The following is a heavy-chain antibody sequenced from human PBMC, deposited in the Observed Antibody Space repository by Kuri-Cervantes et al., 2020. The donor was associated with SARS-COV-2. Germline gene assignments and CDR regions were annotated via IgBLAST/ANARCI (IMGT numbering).Heavy chain of an antibody. CDR3: ARPYCSSSSCYDGTFDS. Sequence: SETLSLTCTVSGGSISSGSYYWSWIRQPAGKGLEWIGRIYTSGSTNYNPSLKSRVTISVDTSKNQFSLKLSSVTAADTAVYYCARPYCSSSSCYDGTFDSWGQGTLVTVSS. D-gene: IGHD2-2*01. V-gene: IGHV4-61*02. CDR2: IYTSGST. J-gene: IGHJ4*02. CDR1: GGSISSGSYY.